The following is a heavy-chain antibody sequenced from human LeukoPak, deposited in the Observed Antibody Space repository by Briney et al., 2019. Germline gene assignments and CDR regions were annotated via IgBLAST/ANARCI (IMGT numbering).Heavy chain of an antibody. CDR1: GFTFSLYS. CDR2: ISTKYI. J-gene: IGHJ4*02. CDR3: ARYSATWGTVDY. D-gene: IGHD6-13*01. V-gene: IGHV3-21*01. Sequence: GGSLRLSCTASGFTFSLYSINWVRQAPGKGLEWVSSISTKYIYYSDSVKGRFTISRDNAKNSVSLQKNSLRADDTAVYYCARYSATWGTVDYWGQGTLVTVSS.